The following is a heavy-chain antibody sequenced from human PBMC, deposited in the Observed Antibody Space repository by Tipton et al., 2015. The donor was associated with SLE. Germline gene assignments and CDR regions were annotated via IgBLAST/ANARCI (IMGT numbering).Heavy chain of an antibody. CDR1: GFTFSDYY. D-gene: IGHD4-17*01. J-gene: IGHJ5*02. Sequence: GSLRLSCAASGFTFSDYYMNWIRQAPGKGLEWVSAISGSGGSTYYADSVKGRFTISRDNSKNTLYLQMNSLRAEDTAVYYCAKDREVTTAWFDPWGQGTLVTVSS. CDR2: ISGSGGST. V-gene: IGHV3-23*01. CDR3: AKDREVTTAWFDP.